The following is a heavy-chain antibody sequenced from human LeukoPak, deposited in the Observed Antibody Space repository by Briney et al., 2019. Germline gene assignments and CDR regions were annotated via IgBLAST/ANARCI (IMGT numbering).Heavy chain of an antibody. J-gene: IGHJ4*02. CDR2: ICSGSSHI. D-gene: IGHD6-19*01. CDR1: GFSFSDYN. V-gene: IGHV3-21*06. CDR3: ARDREQWLVRRFDY. Sequence: PGGSLRLSCAASGFSFSDYNMNWVRQAPGKGLEWVSSICSGSSHIYYADSVKGRFTISRDNAKNSLYLQVNSLRAEDTAVYYCARDREQWLVRRFDYWGQGTLVTVSS.